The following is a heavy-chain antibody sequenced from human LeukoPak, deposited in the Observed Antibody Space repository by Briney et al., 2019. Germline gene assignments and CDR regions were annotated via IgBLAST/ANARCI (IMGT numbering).Heavy chain of an antibody. CDR1: GFGLSVLS. CDR3: STDSGRSYFYFDF. Sequence: VKVSCKISGFGLSVLSIHWMRQAPGKGLEWVGGIRPETGEPIFAQKFRGRVTITEDTFTDTGYLELRGLTSEDTAVYYCSTDSGRSYFYFDFWGQGTLVTVPS. J-gene: IGHJ4*02. CDR2: IRPETGEP. D-gene: IGHD3-10*01. V-gene: IGHV1-24*01.